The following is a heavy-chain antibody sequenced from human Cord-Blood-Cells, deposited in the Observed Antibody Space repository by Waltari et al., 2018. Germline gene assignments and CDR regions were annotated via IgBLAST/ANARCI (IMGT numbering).Heavy chain of an antibody. CDR1: GYTFTGYY. J-gene: IGHJ4*02. CDR2: INPNSGGT. V-gene: IGHV1-2*02. CDR3: ARDRCSSTSCYRDFDY. D-gene: IGHD2-2*01. Sequence: QMQLVQSGAEVKKPGASVKVSCKASGYTFTGYYMHWVRQAPGQGLERMGWINPNSGGTNYAQKFQGRVTMTRDTSISTAYMELSRLRSDDTAVYYCARDRCSSTSCYRDFDYWGQGTLVTVSS.